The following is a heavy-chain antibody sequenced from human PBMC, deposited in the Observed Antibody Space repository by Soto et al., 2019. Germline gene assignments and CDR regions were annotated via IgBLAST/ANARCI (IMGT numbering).Heavy chain of an antibody. D-gene: IGHD1-7*01. J-gene: IGHJ5*02. CDR3: ARVVLELRLLDP. V-gene: IGHV4-30-4*02. Sequence: SETLSLTWSLSCRSISSGDYYWSWIRQPQGKGXEWIGYIYCSGSSYYNPSLKIRVTISVDTHKNQFSLKLSSVTAEDPAVYYCARVVLELRLLDPWGEGTLVTVSS. CDR2: IYCSGSS. CDR1: CRSISSGDYY.